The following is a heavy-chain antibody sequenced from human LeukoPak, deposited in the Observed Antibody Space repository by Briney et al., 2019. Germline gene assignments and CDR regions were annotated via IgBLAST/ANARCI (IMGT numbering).Heavy chain of an antibody. CDR3: AKDAGGSADYFDY. D-gene: IGHD4-23*01. V-gene: IGHV3-9*03. CDR2: ISWNSGSI. Sequence: GGSLRLSCAASGFTFDDYAMHWVRQAPGEGLEWVSGISWNSGSIGYADSVKGRFTISRDNAKNSLYLQMNSLRAEDMALYYCAKDAGGSADYFDYWGQGTLVTVSS. CDR1: GFTFDDYA. J-gene: IGHJ4*02.